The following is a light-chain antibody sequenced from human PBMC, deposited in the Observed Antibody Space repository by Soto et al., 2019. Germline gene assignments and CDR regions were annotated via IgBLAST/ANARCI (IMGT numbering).Light chain of an antibody. Sequence: ETVLTQSPATLSLSPGERATLSCRASQSSSNSLAGYQHKPGQAPRLLIYDASHRATGIPARFSGSGSGTDFTLNISSLEPEDFAVYYCQQRSNWPLFGGGTKVEIE. V-gene: IGKV3-11*01. J-gene: IGKJ4*01. CDR3: QQRSNWPL. CDR2: DAS. CDR1: QSSSNS.